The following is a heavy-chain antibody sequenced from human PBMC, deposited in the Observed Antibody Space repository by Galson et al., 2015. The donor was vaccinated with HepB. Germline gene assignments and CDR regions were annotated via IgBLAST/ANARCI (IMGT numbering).Heavy chain of an antibody. CDR1: GDSISSSGYY. J-gene: IGHJ3*02. V-gene: IGHV4-39*01. CDR3: ARHDGATREGVAFDM. Sequence: ETLSLTCTVSGDSISSSGYYWGWIRQPPGQGLEWVGSIDYSGNTYYTPSLRSRVTISVDTSNNQFPLKLRSVTAADTAVYYCARHDGATREGVAFDMWGQGTMVTVSS. D-gene: IGHD5-12*01. CDR2: IDYSGNT.